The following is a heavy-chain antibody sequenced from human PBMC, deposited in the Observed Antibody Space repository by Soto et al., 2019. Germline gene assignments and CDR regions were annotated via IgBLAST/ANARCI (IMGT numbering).Heavy chain of an antibody. CDR1: GGSISSYY. J-gene: IGHJ6*03. CDR2: IYYSGST. V-gene: IGHV4-59*08. CDR3: ARGQKMGYCSSTSCKGMGDDYYYYYMDV. Sequence: SETLSLTCTVSGGSISSYYWSWIRQPPGKGLEWIGYIYYSGSTNYNPSLKSRVTISVDTSKNQFSLKLSSVTAADTAVYYCARGQKMGYCSSTSCKGMGDDYYYYYMDVWGKGTTVTVSS. D-gene: IGHD2-2*01.